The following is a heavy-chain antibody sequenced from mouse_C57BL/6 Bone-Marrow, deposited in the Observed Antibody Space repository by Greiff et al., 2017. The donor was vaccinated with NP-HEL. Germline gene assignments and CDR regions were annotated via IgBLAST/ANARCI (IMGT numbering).Heavy chain of an antibody. D-gene: IGHD6-2*01. V-gene: IGHV1-69*01. CDR3: ARRTSLYFDV. J-gene: IGHJ1*03. CDR1: GYTFTSYW. CDR2: IDPSDSYT. Sequence: QVQLQQPGAELVMPGASVKLSCKASGYTFTSYWMHWVKQRPGQGLEWIGEIDPSDSYTNYNQKFKGKSTLTVDKSSSTAYMQRSSLTSEDSAVYYCARRTSLYFDVWGTGTTVTVSS.